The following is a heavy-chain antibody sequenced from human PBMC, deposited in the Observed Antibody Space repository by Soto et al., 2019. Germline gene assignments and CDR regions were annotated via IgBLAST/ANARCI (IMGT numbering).Heavy chain of an antibody. CDR1: GDAVKSYY. Sequence: PSETLSLTGPFTGDAVKSYYWSLMRPPPGKGLECMGYVYYSGSTNYNPSLKSRVTISVDTSKNQISLRLKSVTAADTAVYYCARAETSGIHYFDYWGQGSLVTVSS. D-gene: IGHD6-13*01. J-gene: IGHJ4*02. V-gene: IGHV4-59*02. CDR2: VYYSGST. CDR3: ARAETSGIHYFDY.